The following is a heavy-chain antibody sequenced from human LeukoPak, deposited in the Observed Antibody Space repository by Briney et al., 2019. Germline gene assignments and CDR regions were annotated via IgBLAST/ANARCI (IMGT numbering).Heavy chain of an antibody. J-gene: IGHJ4*02. CDR2: ISGSGGST. V-gene: IGHV3-23*01. CDR3: AKVDTAMVPNFDY. D-gene: IGHD5-18*01. Sequence: PGGSLRLSCAASGFSFINCAMSWVRQAPGKGLEWVSAISGSGGSTNYADSVKGRFTISRDNSKNTLYLQMNSLRAEDTAVYYCAKVDTAMVPNFDYWGQGTLVTVSS. CDR1: GFSFINCA.